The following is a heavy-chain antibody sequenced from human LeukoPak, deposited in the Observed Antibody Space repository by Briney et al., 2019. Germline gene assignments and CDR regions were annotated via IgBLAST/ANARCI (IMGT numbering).Heavy chain of an antibody. V-gene: IGHV3-11*01. CDR2: ISSSGSTI. J-gene: IGHJ6*02. D-gene: IGHD3-3*01. CDR1: GFTFSDYY. Sequence: GGSLRLSCAAPGFTFSDYYMSWIRQAPGKGLEWVSYISSSGSTIYYADSVKGRFTISRDNAKNSLYLQTNSLRAEDTAVYYCARDSYDFWSGYYYGMDVWGQGTTVTVSS. CDR3: ARDSYDFWSGYYYGMDV.